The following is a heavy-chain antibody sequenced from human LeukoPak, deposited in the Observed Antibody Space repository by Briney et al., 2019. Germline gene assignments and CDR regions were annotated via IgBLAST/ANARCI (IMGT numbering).Heavy chain of an antibody. CDR2: IIPICGKA. D-gene: IGHD2-2*01. CDR3: ARGAPSRLPAAFNWFDP. Sequence: SVKVSCKASGGTFSSYGISWVRQAPGQGLEWMGGIIPICGKANYAQKFQGRVTITADESTSTAYMELSSLRSEDTAVYYCARGAPSRLPAAFNWFDPWGQGTLVTVSS. CDR1: GGTFSSYG. J-gene: IGHJ5*02. V-gene: IGHV1-69*13.